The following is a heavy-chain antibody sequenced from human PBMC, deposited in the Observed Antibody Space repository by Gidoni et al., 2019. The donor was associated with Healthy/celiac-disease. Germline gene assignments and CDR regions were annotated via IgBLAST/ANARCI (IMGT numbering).Heavy chain of an antibody. Sequence: EVQLLESGGGLVQPGGSLRLSCAASGFTFSSYAMSWVRQAPGKGLEGVSAISGSGGSTYYADSVKGRFTISRDNSKNTLYLQMNSLRAEDTAVYYCAKDWGMWIAALDYWGQGTLVTVSS. D-gene: IGHD6-13*01. CDR2: ISGSGGST. CDR1: GFTFSSYA. J-gene: IGHJ4*02. CDR3: AKDWGMWIAALDY. V-gene: IGHV3-23*01.